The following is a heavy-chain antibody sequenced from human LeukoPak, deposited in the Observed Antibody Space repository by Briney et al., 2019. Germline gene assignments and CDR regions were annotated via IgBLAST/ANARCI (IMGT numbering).Heavy chain of an antibody. D-gene: IGHD3-22*01. CDR3: ARLGDYYDSSGPDY. J-gene: IGHJ4*02. CDR1: GGTFGSYA. CDR2: IIPILGIA. Sequence: SVKVSCKASGGTFGSYAISWVRQAPGQGLEWMGRIIPILGIANYAQKFQGRVTITADKSTSTAYMELSSLRSEDTAVYYCARLGDYYDSSGPDYWGQGTLVTVSS. V-gene: IGHV1-69*04.